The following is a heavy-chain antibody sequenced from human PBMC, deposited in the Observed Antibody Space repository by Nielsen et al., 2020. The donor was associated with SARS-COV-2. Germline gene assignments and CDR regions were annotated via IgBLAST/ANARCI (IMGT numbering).Heavy chain of an antibody. CDR3: APFRVVRGAHN. J-gene: IGHJ4*02. D-gene: IGHD3-10*01. CDR2: ISSSGSTI. Sequence: GESLKISCAASGFTFSSYEMNWVRQAPGKGLEWVSYISSSGSTIYYADSVKGRFTISRDNAKNSLYLQMNSLRAENTAVYYCAPFRVVRGAHNWGQGTLVTVSS. CDR1: GFTFSSYE. V-gene: IGHV3-48*03.